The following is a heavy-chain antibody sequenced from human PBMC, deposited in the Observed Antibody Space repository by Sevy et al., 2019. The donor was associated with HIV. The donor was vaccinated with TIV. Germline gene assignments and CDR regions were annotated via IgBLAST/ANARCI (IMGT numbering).Heavy chain of an antibody. Sequence: ASVKVSCKASGGSFSNFPVSWVRQAPGQGLEWMGMIISKFGTTDYAQKFQGRVTITADESTTTAYMELTRLRSEDTAVYYCAREIPDYVSGYYSVDAFDIWGQGTKATVSS. CDR2: IISKFGTT. CDR1: GGSFSNFP. D-gene: IGHD3-22*01. J-gene: IGHJ3*02. V-gene: IGHV1-69*13. CDR3: AREIPDYVSGYYSVDAFDI.